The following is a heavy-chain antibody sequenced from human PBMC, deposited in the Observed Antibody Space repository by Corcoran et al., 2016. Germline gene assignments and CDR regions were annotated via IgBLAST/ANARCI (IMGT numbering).Heavy chain of an antibody. Sequence: QVQLQQWGAGLLKPSETLSLTCAVYGGSFSGYYWSWIRQPPGKGLEWIGEINHSGSTNYNPSLKSRVTISVDTSKNQFSLTLSSVTAADTAVYYCAGGVLGYCSSTSCYMGWFDPWGQGTLVTVSS. J-gene: IGHJ5*02. CDR1: GGSFSGYY. CDR2: INHSGST. CDR3: AGGVLGYCSSTSCYMGWFDP. D-gene: IGHD2-2*02. V-gene: IGHV4-34*01.